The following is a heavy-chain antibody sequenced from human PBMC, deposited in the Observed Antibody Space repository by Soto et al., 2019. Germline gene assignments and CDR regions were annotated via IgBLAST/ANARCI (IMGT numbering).Heavy chain of an antibody. CDR3: AKRGGQVVAATLIDY. J-gene: IGHJ4*02. D-gene: IGHD2-15*01. V-gene: IGHV3-23*01. CDR1: GFTFSSYA. Sequence: GGSLRLSCAASGFTFSSYAMSWVRQAPGKGLEWVSAISGSGGSTYYADSVKGRFTISRDNSKNTLYLQMNSLRAEDTAVYYCAKRGGQVVAATLIDYWGQGTLVTVSS. CDR2: ISGSGGST.